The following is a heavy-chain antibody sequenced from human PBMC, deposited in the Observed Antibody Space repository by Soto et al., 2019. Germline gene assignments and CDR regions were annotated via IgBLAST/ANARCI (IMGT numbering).Heavy chain of an antibody. D-gene: IGHD6-13*01. CDR2: IDPSDSYT. V-gene: IGHV5-10-1*01. Sequence: GESLKISCKGSGYSFTSYWISWVRQMPGKGLEWMGRIDPSDSYTNYSPSFQGHVTISAAKSISTAYLQWSSLKASDTAMYYCPSVPQPPIAAAGFYYYYYGMDVWGQGTTVTVSS. CDR3: PSVPQPPIAAAGFYYYYYGMDV. CDR1: GYSFTSYW. J-gene: IGHJ6*02.